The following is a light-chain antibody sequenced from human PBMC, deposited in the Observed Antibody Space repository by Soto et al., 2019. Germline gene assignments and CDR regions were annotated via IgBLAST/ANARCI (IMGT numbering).Light chain of an antibody. CDR1: QSLNGN. CDR3: QEYNKRRLT. CDR2: GAY. V-gene: IGKV3-15*01. Sequence: EIVMTQSPSTLSVSPGERSTLSCRASQSLNGNLAWYQQKPGQGPRLLIYGAYTRATGIPARFSGSRSGTKFNVTNSGRQAEDFAVYHCQEYNKRRLTFGGGTKVEIK. J-gene: IGKJ4*01.